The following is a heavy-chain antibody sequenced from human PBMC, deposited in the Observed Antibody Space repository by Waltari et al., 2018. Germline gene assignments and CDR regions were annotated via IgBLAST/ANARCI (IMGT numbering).Heavy chain of an antibody. J-gene: IGHJ4*02. CDR2: SSDSCGST. V-gene: IGHV3-23*01. CDR1: GFTFSSYA. Sequence: EVRLLESGGGLVQPGGSLRLSCAASGFTFSSYAMTWVRQAPGKGLDLVSTSSDSCGSTYYADSVKGRFTISRDNSKITLYLQMSSLRVEDTAIYYCGKLDYDGNGFPNYFDHWGQGTLVTVSS. CDR3: GKLDYDGNGFPNYFDH. D-gene: IGHD3-22*01.